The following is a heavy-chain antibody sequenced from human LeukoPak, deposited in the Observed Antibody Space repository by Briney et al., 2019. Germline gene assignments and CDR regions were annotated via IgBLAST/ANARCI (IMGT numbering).Heavy chain of an antibody. J-gene: IGHJ4*02. CDR3: ARDYYYDSSGHDY. D-gene: IGHD3-22*01. Sequence: ASVKVSFKASGYTFTGYYMHWVRQAPGQGLEWMGWINPNSGGTNYAQKFQGRVTMTRDTSISTAYMELSRLRSDDTAVYYCARDYYYDSSGHDYWGQGTLVTVSS. V-gene: IGHV1-2*02. CDR2: INPNSGGT. CDR1: GYTFTGYY.